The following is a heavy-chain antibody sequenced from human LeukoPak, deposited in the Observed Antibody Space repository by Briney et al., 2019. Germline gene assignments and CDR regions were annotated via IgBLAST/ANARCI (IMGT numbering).Heavy chain of an antibody. CDR3: ATETGNFYFYS. J-gene: IGHJ4*02. CDR1: GYTFTSYY. CDR2: FDPEDDEI. V-gene: IGHV1-24*01. D-gene: IGHD1-7*01. Sequence: GASVKVSCKPSGYTFTSYYMHWVRQAPGKGLEWMGGFDPEDDEIIYAQRFQGRVTMTEDASTDTAYMELRSLRSEDTAVYYCATETGNFYFYSWGQGTLVTVSS.